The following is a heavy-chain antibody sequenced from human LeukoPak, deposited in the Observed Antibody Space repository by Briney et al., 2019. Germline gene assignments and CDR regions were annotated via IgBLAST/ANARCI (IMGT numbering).Heavy chain of an antibody. D-gene: IGHD2-15*01. CDR2: ISAYNGNT. CDR3: AREVVGVVVAANPVDY. J-gene: IGHJ4*02. CDR1: GYTFTSYG. Sequence: ASVKVSCKASGYTFTSYGISWVRQAPGQGLEWMGWISAYNGNTNYAQKLQGRVTMTTDTSTSTAYMELRSLRSDDTAVYYCAREVVGVVVAANPVDYWGQGTLVTVSS. V-gene: IGHV1-18*01.